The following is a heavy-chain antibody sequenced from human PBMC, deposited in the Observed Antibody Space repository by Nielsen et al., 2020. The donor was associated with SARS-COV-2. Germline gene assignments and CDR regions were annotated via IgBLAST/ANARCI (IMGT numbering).Heavy chain of an antibody. CDR2: INHSGST. D-gene: IGHD6-13*01. J-gene: IGHJ4*02. CDR3: AREGIAAAGYFDY. CDR1: GGSFSCYY. V-gene: IGHV4-34*01. Sequence: SETLSLTCAVSGGSFSCYYWSWIRQPPGKGLEWIGEINHSGSTNYNPSLKSRVTISVDTSKNQFSLKLSSVTAADTAVYYCAREGIAAAGYFDYWGQGTLVTVSS.